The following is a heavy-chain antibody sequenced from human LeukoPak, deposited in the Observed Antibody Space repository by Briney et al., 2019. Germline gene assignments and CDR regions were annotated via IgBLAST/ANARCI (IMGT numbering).Heavy chain of an antibody. CDR2: IGTAGDT. CDR3: ARAANYDFWSGAFWFDP. Sequence: PGGSLRLSCAASGFTFSSYDMHWVRQATGKGLEWVSGIGTAGDTYYPGSVKGRFTISRENAKKSLYLQMNTLRAEDTAVYYCARAANYDFWSGAFWFDPWGQGTLVTVSS. CDR1: GFTFSSYD. J-gene: IGHJ5*02. D-gene: IGHD3-3*01. V-gene: IGHV3-13*01.